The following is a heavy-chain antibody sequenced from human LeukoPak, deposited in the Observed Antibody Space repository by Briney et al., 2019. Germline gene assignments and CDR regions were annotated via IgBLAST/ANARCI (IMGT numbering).Heavy chain of an antibody. CDR2: IIPIFGTA. D-gene: IGHD3-3*01. CDR1: GGTFSSYA. Sequence: VASVKVSCKASGGTFSSYAISWVRQAPGQGLEWMGRIIPIFGTANYAQKLQGRVTMTTDTSTSTAYMELRSLRFDDTAVYYCARDGTIFGRGGWFDPWGQGTLVTVSS. J-gene: IGHJ5*02. V-gene: IGHV1-69*05. CDR3: ARDGTIFGRGGWFDP.